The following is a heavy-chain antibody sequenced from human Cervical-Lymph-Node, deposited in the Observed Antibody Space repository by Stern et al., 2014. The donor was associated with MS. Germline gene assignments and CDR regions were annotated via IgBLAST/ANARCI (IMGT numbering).Heavy chain of an antibody. CDR2: IKHDGSEK. CDR3: ARVSGWHRNWFDP. D-gene: IGHD6-19*01. Sequence: VQLVESGGDLVQPGGSTRLSCAASGFTFSSYWMSWVRQAPGKGLEWVANIKHDGSEKYYGDSVKGRCTISRDNAKNFLYLQMNSLRAEDTAVYYCARVSGWHRNWFDPWGQGILVTVSS. CDR1: GFTFSSYW. J-gene: IGHJ5*02. V-gene: IGHV3-7*01.